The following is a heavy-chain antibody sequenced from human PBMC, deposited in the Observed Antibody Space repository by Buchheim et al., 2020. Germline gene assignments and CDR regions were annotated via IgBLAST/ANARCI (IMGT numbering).Heavy chain of an antibody. CDR1: GGSISSGGYY. Sequence: QVQLQESGPGLVKPSQTLSLTCTVSGGSISSGGYYWSWIRQHPGKGLEWIGYIYYSGSTYYNPSLKSRVTISVDTSTNQISLKLSCVTAADTAVYYCAGRLYCSSTSCYSGGYYGMDVWGQGTT. CDR3: AGRLYCSSTSCYSGGYYGMDV. J-gene: IGHJ6*02. V-gene: IGHV4-31*03. CDR2: IYYSGST. D-gene: IGHD2-2*02.